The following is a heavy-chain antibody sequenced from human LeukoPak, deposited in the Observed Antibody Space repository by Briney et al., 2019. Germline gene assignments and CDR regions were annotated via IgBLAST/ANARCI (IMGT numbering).Heavy chain of an antibody. CDR2: ISGSGGST. V-gene: IGHV3-23*01. J-gene: IGHJ4*02. CDR3: AKSRRAAAAGSFDY. CDR1: GFTFSSYG. Sequence: GGTLRLSCAASGFTFSSYGMSWVRQAPGKGLEWVSAISGSGGSTYYADSVKGRFTISRDNSKNTLYLQMNSLRAEDTAVYYRAKSRRAAAAGSFDYWGQGTLVTVSS. D-gene: IGHD6-13*01.